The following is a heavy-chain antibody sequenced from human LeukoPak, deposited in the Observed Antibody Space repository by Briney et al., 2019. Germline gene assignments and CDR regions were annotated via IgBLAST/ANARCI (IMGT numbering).Heavy chain of an antibody. CDR1: GFTVISSH. D-gene: IGHD5-12*01. CDR3: ARADSGYDH. CDR2: VYSDGNT. V-gene: IGHV3-53*01. Sequence: PGGSLRLSCAASGFTVISSHMSWVRQAPGKGLEWVSLVYSDGNTHYAASVKGRFTISRDNSKNTLYLQMNSLRVDDTATYYCARADSGYDHWGQGTLVTVSS. J-gene: IGHJ4*02.